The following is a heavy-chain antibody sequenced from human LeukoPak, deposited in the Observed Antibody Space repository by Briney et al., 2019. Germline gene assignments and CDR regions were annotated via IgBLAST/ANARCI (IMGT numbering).Heavy chain of an antibody. D-gene: IGHD6-25*01. CDR3: ARGGSYSSAPGDY. CDR1: GFTFSNAW. Sequence: GGSLRLSCAASGFTFSNAWMSWVRQAPGKGLVWVSRINSDGSSTSYADSVKGRFTISRDNAKNTLYLQMNSLRAEDTAVYYCARGGSYSSAPGDYWGQGTLVSVSS. J-gene: IGHJ4*02. CDR2: INSDGSST. V-gene: IGHV3-74*01.